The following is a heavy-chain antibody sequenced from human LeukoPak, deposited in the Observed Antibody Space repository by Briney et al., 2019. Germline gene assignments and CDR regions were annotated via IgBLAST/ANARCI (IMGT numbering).Heavy chain of an antibody. CDR1: GGSISSYY. CDR2: IYYSGST. Sequence: SETLSLTCTVSGGSISSYYWSWIRQPPGKGLEWIGYIYYSGSTNYNPSLKSRATISVDTSKNQFSLKLSSVTAADTAVYYCARARADWFDPWGQGTLVTVSS. CDR3: ARARADWFDP. V-gene: IGHV4-59*01. J-gene: IGHJ5*02.